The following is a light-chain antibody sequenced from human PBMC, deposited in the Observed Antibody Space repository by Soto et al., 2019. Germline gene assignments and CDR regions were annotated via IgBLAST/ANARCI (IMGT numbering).Light chain of an antibody. Sequence: QSALTQPRSLSASPGQSVTISCTGTSSDVGGYNYVSWYQHHPGKAPKLMIYDVNKRPSGVPDRFSGSKSGNTASLTISGLQAEDEADYYCCSYAGSYTFDVFGTGTKLTVL. CDR3: CSYAGSYTFDV. CDR2: DVN. J-gene: IGLJ1*01. CDR1: SSDVGGYNY. V-gene: IGLV2-11*01.